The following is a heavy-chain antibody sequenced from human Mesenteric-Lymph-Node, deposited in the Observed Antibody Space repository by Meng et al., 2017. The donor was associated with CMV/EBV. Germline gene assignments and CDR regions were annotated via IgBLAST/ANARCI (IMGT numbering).Heavy chain of an antibody. Sequence: GESLKISCTASGVTVTSDYMAWVRQAPGKGLECVSIIYNGGRTRYADSVKGRFTISRDDSKNTVFLQMNSLSVEDTAVYYCAREAYSTNWYRGAMGVWGQGTTVTVSS. D-gene: IGHD2-2*01. CDR1: GVTVTSDY. J-gene: IGHJ6*02. CDR3: AREAYSTNWYRGAMGV. V-gene: IGHV3-53*01. CDR2: IYNGGRT.